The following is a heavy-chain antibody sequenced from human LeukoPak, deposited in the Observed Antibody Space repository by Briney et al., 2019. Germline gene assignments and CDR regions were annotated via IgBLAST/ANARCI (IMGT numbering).Heavy chain of an antibody. Sequence: PGGSLRLSCAASGFTFSSYSMNWVRQAPGKGLKWVSSISSSSSYIYYADSVKGRFTISRDNAKNSLYLQMNSLRAEDTAVYYCARDGITRYDYWGQGTLVTVSS. J-gene: IGHJ4*02. CDR2: ISSSSSYI. CDR3: ARDGITRYDY. V-gene: IGHV3-21*01. CDR1: GFTFSSYS. D-gene: IGHD3-3*01.